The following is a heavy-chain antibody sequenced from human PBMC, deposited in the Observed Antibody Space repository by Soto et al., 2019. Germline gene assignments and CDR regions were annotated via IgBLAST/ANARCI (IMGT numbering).Heavy chain of an antibody. V-gene: IGHV4-39*01. CDR1: GGSISSSSYY. CDR2: IYYSGST. D-gene: IGHD3-10*01. J-gene: IGHJ4*02. Sequence: SETLSLTCTVSGGSISSSSYYWGWIRQPPGKGLEWIGSIYYSGSTYYNPSLKSRVTISVDTSKNQFSLKLSSVTAADTAVYYCARLGGYYGSGSYYKVYWGQGALVTVSS. CDR3: ARLGGYYGSGSYYKVY.